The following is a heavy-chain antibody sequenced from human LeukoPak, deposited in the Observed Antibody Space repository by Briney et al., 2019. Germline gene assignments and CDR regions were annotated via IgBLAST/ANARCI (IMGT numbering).Heavy chain of an antibody. CDR1: GFTFSSYW. D-gene: IGHD3-22*01. J-gene: IGHJ4*02. V-gene: IGHV3-7*01. CDR2: IKQDGSEK. CDR3: ARDQYYYDSSGYYDGFDY. Sequence: GGSLRLSCAASGFTFSSYWMSWVRQAPGKGLEWVANIKQDGSEKYYVDSVKGRFTISRDNAKNSLYLQMNSLRAEDTAVYYCARDQYYYDSSGYYDGFDYWGQGTLVTVSS.